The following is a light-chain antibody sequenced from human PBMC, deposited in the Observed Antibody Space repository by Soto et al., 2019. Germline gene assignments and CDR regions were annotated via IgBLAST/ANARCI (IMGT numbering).Light chain of an antibody. V-gene: IGKV3-11*01. CDR2: DAS. CDR3: QQRSNWPQIT. Sequence: EIVLTQSPATLSLSPGERATLSCRASQSVSKYLAWYQQKPGQAPRLLIHDASNRATGIPARFSGSGSGTDFTLTISSLEPEDFGVSYSQQRSNWPQITFGGGTKVEIK. CDR1: QSVSKY. J-gene: IGKJ4*01.